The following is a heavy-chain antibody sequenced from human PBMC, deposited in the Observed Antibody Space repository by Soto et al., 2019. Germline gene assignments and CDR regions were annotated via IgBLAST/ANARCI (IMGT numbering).Heavy chain of an antibody. V-gene: IGHV4-31*03. CDR2: IYYSGST. CDR3: ARDAGCSGGSCSNWFDP. CDR1: GGSISSGGYY. Sequence: SETLSLTCTVSGGSISSGGYYWSWIRQHPGKGLEWIGYIYYSGSTYYNPSLKSRVTISVDTSKNQFSLKLSSVTAADTAVYYCARDAGCSGGSCSNWFDPWGQGNLVTVSS. D-gene: IGHD2-15*01. J-gene: IGHJ5*02.